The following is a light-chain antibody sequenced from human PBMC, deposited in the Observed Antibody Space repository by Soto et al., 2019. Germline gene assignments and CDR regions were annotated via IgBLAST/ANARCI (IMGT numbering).Light chain of an antibody. V-gene: IGKV4-1*01. Sequence: DIVMTQSPDALAVSLGERATINCKSSQSVFYSSNDKNYLAWYQQKPGQPPKLLIYWASTREYGVPDRFSGSGSGTDFTLTISSLQAEDVAVYYCQQYYTTPLTFGPGTKVDIK. CDR3: QQYYTTPLT. CDR1: QSVFYSSNDKNY. CDR2: WAS. J-gene: IGKJ3*01.